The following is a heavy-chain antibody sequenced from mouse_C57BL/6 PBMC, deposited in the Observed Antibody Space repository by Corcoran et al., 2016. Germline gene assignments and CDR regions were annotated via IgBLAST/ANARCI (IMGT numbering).Heavy chain of an antibody. CDR1: GYSITSGYY. CDR3: ARVTTVVAPMDY. J-gene: IGHJ4*01. V-gene: IGHV3-6*01. Sequence: DVQLQESGPGLVKPSQSLSLTCSVTGYSITSGYYWNWIRQFPGNKLEWMGYISYDGSNNYNPSLKNRISITRDTSKNQFFLKLNSVTTEDTATYYCARVTTVVAPMDYWGQGTSVTVSS. D-gene: IGHD1-1*01. CDR2: ISYDGSN.